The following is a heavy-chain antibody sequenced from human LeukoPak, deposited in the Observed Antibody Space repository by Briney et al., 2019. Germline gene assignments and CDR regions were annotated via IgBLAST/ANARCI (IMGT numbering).Heavy chain of an antibody. CDR1: GYIFRTYW. Sequence: GESLKISCKSSGYIFRTYWIGWVRQMPGKGLEWMGIIYPADSDTRYSPSFQGQVTISVDKSINTVYLQWSSLEASDTAMYYCERPKSGIPVPTTVFDIWGQGTMVTVSS. CDR2: IYPADSDT. CDR3: ERPKSGIPVPTTVFDI. J-gene: IGHJ3*02. D-gene: IGHD6-19*01. V-gene: IGHV5-51*01.